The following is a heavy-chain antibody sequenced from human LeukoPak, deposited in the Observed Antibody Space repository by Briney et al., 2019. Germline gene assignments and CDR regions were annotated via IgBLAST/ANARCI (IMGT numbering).Heavy chain of an antibody. CDR3: AKDLVYYHASSGYYSPFDY. J-gene: IGHJ4*02. CDR2: IWYDGSNK. CDR1: GFTFSSYG. V-gene: IGHV3-33*06. D-gene: IGHD3-22*01. Sequence: GGSLRLSCAASGFTFSSYGMHWVRQAPGKGLEWVAVIWYDGSNKYYADSVKGRFTISRDNSKNTLYLQMNSLRAEDTAVYYCAKDLVYYHASSGYYSPFDYWGQGTLVTVSS.